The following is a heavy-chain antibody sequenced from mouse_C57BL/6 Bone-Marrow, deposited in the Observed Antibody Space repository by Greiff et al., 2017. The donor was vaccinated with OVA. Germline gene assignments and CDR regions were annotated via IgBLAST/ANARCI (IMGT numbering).Heavy chain of an antibody. CDR2: INPSTGGT. D-gene: IGHD3-3*01. V-gene: IGHV1-42*01. CDR3: ARGGTSPFAY. Sequence: VQLQQSGPELVKPGASVKISCKASGYSFTGYSMNWVKQSPEKSLEWIGEINPSTGGTTYNQKFKAKATLTVDKSSSTAYMQRKSLTSEDSAVYDCARGGTSPFAYWGQGTLVTVSA. CDR1: GYSFTGYS. J-gene: IGHJ3*01.